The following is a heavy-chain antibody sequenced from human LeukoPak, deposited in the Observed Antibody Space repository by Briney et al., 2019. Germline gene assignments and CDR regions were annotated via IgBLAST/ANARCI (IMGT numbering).Heavy chain of an antibody. CDR2: IKQDGSEK. J-gene: IGHJ6*02. Sequence: GGSLRLSCAASGFTFSSYCMSWVRQAPGKGLEWVANIKQDGSEKYYVDSVKGRFTISRDNAKNSLYLQMNSLRAEDTAVYYCARTGFTMIVGESDYGMDVWGQGTTVTVSS. V-gene: IGHV3-7*01. CDR3: ARTGFTMIVGESDYGMDV. D-gene: IGHD3-22*01. CDR1: GFTFSSYC.